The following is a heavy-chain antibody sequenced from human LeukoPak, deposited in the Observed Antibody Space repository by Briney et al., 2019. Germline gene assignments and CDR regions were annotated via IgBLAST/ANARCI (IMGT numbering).Heavy chain of an antibody. CDR3: ARVETGLYYYDSSRYFDY. CDR1: GFTVSSNY. Sequence: GGSLRLSCAASGFTVSSNYMSWVRQAPGKGLEWVSFIYSSGFTYYADSVKDRFTISRDNSKNTLYLQMNTLRAEDTAVYYCARVETGLYYYDSSRYFDYWGQGTLVTVSS. V-gene: IGHV3-66*01. J-gene: IGHJ4*02. D-gene: IGHD3-22*01. CDR2: IYSSGFT.